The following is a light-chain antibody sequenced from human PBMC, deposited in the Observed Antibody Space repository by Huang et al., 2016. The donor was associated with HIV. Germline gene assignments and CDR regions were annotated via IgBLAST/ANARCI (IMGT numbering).Light chain of an antibody. J-gene: IGKJ2*01. CDR1: QSVSSN. Sequence: EIVMTQSPATLSVSPGERATLSCRASQSVSSNLAWYQQTPGQAPRLLIYGASTRATGIPTRFSGSGSGTEFTLTINSVQSEDSAVYYCQQYNNRPLFGQGTKLEIK. CDR3: QQYNNRPL. V-gene: IGKV3D-15*01. CDR2: GAS.